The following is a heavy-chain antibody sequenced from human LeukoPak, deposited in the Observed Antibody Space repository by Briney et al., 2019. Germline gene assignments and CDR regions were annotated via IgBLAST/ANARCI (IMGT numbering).Heavy chain of an antibody. CDR2: ISSSSSTI. CDR3: AKDSRDYYGSGSLT. D-gene: IGHD3-10*01. Sequence: GGSLRLSCAASGFTFSSYSMNWVRQAPGKGLEWVSYISSSSSTIYYADSVKGRFTISRDNAKNSLYLQMNSLRAEDTALYYCAKDSRDYYGSGSLTWGQGTMVTVSS. J-gene: IGHJ3*01. V-gene: IGHV3-48*04. CDR1: GFTFSSYS.